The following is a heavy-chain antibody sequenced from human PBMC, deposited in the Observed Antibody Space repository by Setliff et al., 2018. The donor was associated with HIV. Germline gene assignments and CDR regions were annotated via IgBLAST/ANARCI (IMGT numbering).Heavy chain of an antibody. V-gene: IGHV1-46*01. CDR2: LNPSDGST. CDR3: ARGGYYDSSGKDYYYYYMDV. Sequence: ASVKVSCKASGGTFSSYAISWVRQAPGQGLEWMGILNPSDGSTHYARKFQGRVTMTRDTSTSTVYMELSSLRSEDTAVYYCARGGYYDSSGKDYYYYYMDVWGKGTTVTVSS. J-gene: IGHJ6*03. CDR1: GGTFSSYA. D-gene: IGHD3-22*01.